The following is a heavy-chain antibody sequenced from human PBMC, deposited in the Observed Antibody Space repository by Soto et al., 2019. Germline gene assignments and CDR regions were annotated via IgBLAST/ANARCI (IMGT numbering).Heavy chain of an antibody. CDR3: AREVPFGVVMIDAFDI. D-gene: IGHD3-3*01. CDR1: GGSISSYY. V-gene: IGHV4-59*01. J-gene: IGHJ3*02. Sequence: PSETLSLTCTVSGGSISSYYWSWIRQPPGKGLEWIGYIYYSGSTNYNPSLKSRVTISVDKSKNQFSLKLSSVTAADTAVYYCAREVPFGVVMIDAFDIWGQGTMVTVSS. CDR2: IYYSGST.